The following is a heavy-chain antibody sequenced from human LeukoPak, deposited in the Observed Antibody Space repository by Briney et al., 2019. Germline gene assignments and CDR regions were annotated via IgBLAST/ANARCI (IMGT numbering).Heavy chain of an antibody. V-gene: IGHV3-48*03. CDR2: MNKDGRTI. J-gene: IGHJ4*02. CDR3: ARGSYTGFDLYFDS. D-gene: IGHD5-12*01. CDR1: GFRFSSQE. Sequence: GGSLRLSCAASGFRFSSQEMAWVRQAPGKGLEWVSYMNKDGRTIYYADSVKGRFTISRDNTRNSLFLQLNSLRADDTGFYYCARGSYTGFDLYFDSWGQGTLVTISS.